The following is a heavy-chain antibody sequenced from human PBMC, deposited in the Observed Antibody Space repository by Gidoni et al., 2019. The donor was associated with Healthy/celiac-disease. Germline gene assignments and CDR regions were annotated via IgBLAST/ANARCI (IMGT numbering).Heavy chain of an antibody. Sequence: NGNTNYAQKLQGRVTMTTDTSTSTAYMELRSLRSDDTAVYYCARRYDGGWYGVGYWGQGTLVTVSS. CDR3: ARRYDGGWYGVGY. V-gene: IGHV1-18*01. CDR2: NGNT. J-gene: IGHJ4*02. D-gene: IGHD6-19*01.